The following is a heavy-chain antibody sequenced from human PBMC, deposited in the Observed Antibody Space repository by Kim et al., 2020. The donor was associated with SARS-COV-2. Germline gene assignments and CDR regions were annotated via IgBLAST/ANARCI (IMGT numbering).Heavy chain of an antibody. D-gene: IGHD6-19*01. Sequence: GGSLRLSCATSGFSFGDFALHWVRQAPGKGLEWVAGINWNSREIAYADSVKGRVTISRDDATKSLYLDMKSLGPEDTALYYCAKDRGRLVYYYGIDAWG. J-gene: IGHJ6*02. CDR1: GFSFGDFA. CDR3: AKDRGRLVYYYGIDA. V-gene: IGHV3-9*01. CDR2: INWNSREI.